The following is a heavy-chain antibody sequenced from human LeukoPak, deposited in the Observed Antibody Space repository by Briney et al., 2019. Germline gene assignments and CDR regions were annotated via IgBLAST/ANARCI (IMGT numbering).Heavy chain of an antibody. V-gene: IGHV4-34*01. CDR3: ASSRYYYYYGMDV. J-gene: IGHJ6*02. CDR2: INHSGST. Sequence: SETLSLTCAVYGGSFSGYYWSWIRQPPGKGLEWIGEINHSGSTNYNPSLKSRVTISVDTSKNQFSLKLSSVTAADTAVYYCASSRYYYYYGMDVWGQGTTATVSS. CDR1: GGSFSGYY.